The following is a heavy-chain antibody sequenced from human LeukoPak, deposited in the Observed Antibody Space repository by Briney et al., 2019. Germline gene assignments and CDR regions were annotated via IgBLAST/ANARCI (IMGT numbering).Heavy chain of an antibody. D-gene: IGHD3-9*01. Sequence: SETLSLTCTVSGGSISSYSWSWIRQPPGKGLEWIGYIYYSGNTNYSPSLKSRVTISIDTSKKQFSLKLSSVTAADTAVYYCARVRLVGYDILTGYYSFDYWGQGTLVTVSS. J-gene: IGHJ4*02. CDR3: ARVRLVGYDILTGYYSFDY. V-gene: IGHV4-59*01. CDR1: GGSISSYS. CDR2: IYYSGNT.